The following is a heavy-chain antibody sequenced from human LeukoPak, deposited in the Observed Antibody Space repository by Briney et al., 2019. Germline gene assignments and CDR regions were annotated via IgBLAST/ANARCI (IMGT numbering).Heavy chain of an antibody. J-gene: IGHJ4*02. CDR3: ARAGSLRACSGGSCFDY. D-gene: IGHD2-15*01. CDR1: GGSISSYY. Sequence: SETLSLTCTVSGGSISSYYWSWIRQPPGKGLEWIGYIYYSGSTNYNPSLKSRAPISVDTSKNQFSLKLSSVTAADTAVYYCARAGSLRACSGGSCFDYWGQGTLVTVSS. CDR2: IYYSGST. V-gene: IGHV4-59*01.